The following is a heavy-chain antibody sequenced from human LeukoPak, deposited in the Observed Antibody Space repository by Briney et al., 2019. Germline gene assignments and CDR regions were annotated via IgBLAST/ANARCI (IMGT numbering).Heavy chain of an antibody. V-gene: IGHV3-23*01. CDR1: GFTFSSYA. Sequence: GGSLRLSCAASGFTFSSYAMSWVRQAPGKGLEWVSAISGSGGSTYYADSVKGRFTISRDNSKNTLYLQMNSLRAEDTAVYYCAKVSIDSSGRPSIKAASYYYYYGMDVWGQGTTVTVSS. CDR3: AKVSIDSSGRPSIKAASYYYYYGMDV. J-gene: IGHJ6*02. CDR2: ISGSGGST. D-gene: IGHD3-22*01.